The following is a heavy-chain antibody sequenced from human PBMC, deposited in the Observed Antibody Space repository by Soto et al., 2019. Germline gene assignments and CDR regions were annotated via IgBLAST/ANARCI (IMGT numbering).Heavy chain of an antibody. J-gene: IGHJ4*02. D-gene: IGHD1-26*01. Sequence: QVQLVESGGGVVQPGRSLRLSCAASGFNFSAYGMHWVRQAPGTGLELVALLSFDASKKYYADSVKGRFTISRDTSRNTLYLQMNSRRVDATAVYYCRVGVADWGQGTRVTVSS. CDR3: RVGVAD. CDR1: GFNFSAYG. CDR2: LSFDASKK. V-gene: IGHV3-30*03.